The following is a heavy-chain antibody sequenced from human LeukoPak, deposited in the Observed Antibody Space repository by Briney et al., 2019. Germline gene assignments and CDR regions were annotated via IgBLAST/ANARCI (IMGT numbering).Heavy chain of an antibody. V-gene: IGHV4-4*07. J-gene: IGHJ6*03. CDR1: GGSISSYY. CDR2: IYTSGST. CDR3: ARALMYSSGWYYYMDV. D-gene: IGHD6-19*01. Sequence: PSETLSLTCTVSGGSISSYYWSWIRQPAGKGLEWIGRIYTSGSTNYNPSLKSRVTMSVDTSKNQFSLKLSSVTAADTAVYYCARALMYSSGWYYYMDVWGKGTTVTVSS.